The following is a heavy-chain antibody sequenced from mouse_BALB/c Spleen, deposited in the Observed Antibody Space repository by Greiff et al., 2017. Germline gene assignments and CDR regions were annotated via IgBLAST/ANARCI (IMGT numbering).Heavy chain of an antibody. J-gene: IGHJ4*01. Sequence: VQLQQSGAELVRPGVSVKISCKGSGYKFTDYAMHWVKQSHAKSLEWIGVISTYYGDASYNQKFKGKATMTVDKSSSTAYMELARLTSEDSAIYYCGRSANYGSSYEDAMDYWGQGTSVTVSS. CDR1: GYKFTDYA. CDR3: GRSANYGSSYEDAMDY. D-gene: IGHD1-1*01. V-gene: IGHV1S137*01. CDR2: ISTYYGDA.